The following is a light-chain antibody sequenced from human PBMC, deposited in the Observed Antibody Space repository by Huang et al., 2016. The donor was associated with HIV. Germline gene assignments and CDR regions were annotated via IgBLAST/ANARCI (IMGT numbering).Light chain of an antibody. V-gene: IGKV1-9*01. CDR1: QGISNY. CDR2: DAS. CDR3: QQFNSYPLT. Sequence: IRLTQSPSSLSASIGDRVTITCRASQGISNYLAWYQQKAGKAPKLLIGDASTLKSGVPPRFSGSGSGTDFTLTISSLQPEDFATYFCQQFNSYPLTFGGGTRVDIK. J-gene: IGKJ4*01.